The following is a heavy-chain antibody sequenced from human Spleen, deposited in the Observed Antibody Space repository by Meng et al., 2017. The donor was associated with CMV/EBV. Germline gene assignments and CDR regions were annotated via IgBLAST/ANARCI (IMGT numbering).Heavy chain of an antibody. CDR2: VYYSGST. CDR1: GASIRNYY. Sequence: SETLSLTCTVSGASIRNYYWNWIRQSPGKGLEWIGQVYYSGSTNYNPSLMSRVNISLDMSKNQFSLKLRSVTAADTAVYYCARDNSGYFDYWGQGTLVTVSS. V-gene: IGHV4-59*01. J-gene: IGHJ4*02. CDR3: ARDNSGYFDY. D-gene: IGHD1-26*01.